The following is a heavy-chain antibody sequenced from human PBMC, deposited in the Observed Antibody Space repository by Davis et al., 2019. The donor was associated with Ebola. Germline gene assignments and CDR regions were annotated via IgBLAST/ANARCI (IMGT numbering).Heavy chain of an antibody. Sequence: GESLKISCAASGFTFSSYAMSWVRQAPGKGLEWVSAISGSGGSTYYADSVKGRFTISRDNAKNSLYLQMNSLRDEDTAVYYCARDLRFLEWLPGDVWGQGTTVTVSS. CDR1: GFTFSSYA. D-gene: IGHD3-3*01. CDR2: ISGSGGST. J-gene: IGHJ6*02. CDR3: ARDLRFLEWLPGDV. V-gene: IGHV3-23*01.